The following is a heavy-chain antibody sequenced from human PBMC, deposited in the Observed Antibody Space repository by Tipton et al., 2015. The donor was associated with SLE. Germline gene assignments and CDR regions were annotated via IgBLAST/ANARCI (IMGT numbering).Heavy chain of an antibody. V-gene: IGHV4-39*07. Sequence: TLSLTCTVSGDSISSSSYYWGWIRQPPGKGLEWIGNINYSGTTYYSPSLKSRVTISVDTSKNQFSLNLSSVTAADTAVYYCARDEYRYDTTGYHLLGHFDFWGQGTLVTVSS. CDR2: INYSGTT. CDR1: GDSISSSSYY. D-gene: IGHD3-22*01. J-gene: IGHJ4*02. CDR3: ARDEYRYDTTGYHLLGHFDF.